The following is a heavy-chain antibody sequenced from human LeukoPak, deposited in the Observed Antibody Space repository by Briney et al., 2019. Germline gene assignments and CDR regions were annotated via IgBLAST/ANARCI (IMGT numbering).Heavy chain of an antibody. V-gene: IGHV3-21*01. CDR1: GFTFSSYS. CDR3: ARVGDWYSSGWYLGY. J-gene: IGHJ4*02. Sequence: GGSLRLSCAASGFTFSSYSMNWVRQAPGKGLEWVSSISSSSSYIYYADSVKGRFTISRDNAKNSLYLQMNSLRAEDTAVYYCARVGDWYSSGWYLGYWGQGTLVTVSS. CDR2: ISSSSSYI. D-gene: IGHD6-19*01.